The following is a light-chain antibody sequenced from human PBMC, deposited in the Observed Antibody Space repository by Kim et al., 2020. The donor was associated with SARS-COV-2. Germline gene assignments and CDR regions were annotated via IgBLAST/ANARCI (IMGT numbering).Light chain of an antibody. Sequence: VAPGKTARITCGGHSIGSNNVHWYQQKPGQAPLLVIYYDINRPSGIPERFSGSNSGNTATLTISRVEAGDEADYYCQVWDSSSDVVFGGGTQLTVL. CDR3: QVWDSSSDVV. CDR1: SIGSNN. V-gene: IGLV3-21*04. CDR2: YDI. J-gene: IGLJ2*01.